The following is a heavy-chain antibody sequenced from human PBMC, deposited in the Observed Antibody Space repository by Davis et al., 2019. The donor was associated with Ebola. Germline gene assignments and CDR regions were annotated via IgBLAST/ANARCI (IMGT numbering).Heavy chain of an antibody. Sequence: SVNVSRKASGYAFTSYGISWVRQAPGQGLEWMGWISGYNGNTNYAQRFQGRVTMTTDTSTSTAYMELRSLTSDDTAVYYCASGSGSSDYWGQGTLVTVSS. CDR1: GYAFTSYG. D-gene: IGHD3-10*01. J-gene: IGHJ4*02. CDR3: ASGSGSSDY. V-gene: IGHV1-18*01. CDR2: ISGYNGNT.